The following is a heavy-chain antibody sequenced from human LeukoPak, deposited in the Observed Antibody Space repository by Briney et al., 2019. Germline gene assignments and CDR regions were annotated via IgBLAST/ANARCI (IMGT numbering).Heavy chain of an antibody. V-gene: IGHV4-39*01. J-gene: IGHJ4*02. CDR1: GGSISSSSYY. CDR3: ARHRLYGYPFDY. Sequence: SETLSLTCTVSGGSISSSSYYWGWIRQPPGKGLEWIGSIYYSGSTYYNPSLKSRVTISVDTSKNQFSLKLSSATAADTAVYYCARHRLYGYPFDYWGQGTLVTVSS. CDR2: IYYSGST. D-gene: IGHD5-18*01.